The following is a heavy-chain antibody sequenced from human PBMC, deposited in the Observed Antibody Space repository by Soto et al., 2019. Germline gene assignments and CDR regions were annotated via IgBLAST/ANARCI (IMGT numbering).Heavy chain of an antibody. Sequence: SVTLSLTCTVSGGTISNYYWSWIRQPPGKGLEWMGYMYYSGSTKYNPSLKSRVTISVGTSKNQFSLKLNSVTAADTAVYYCTGGRSYYGHYPQNDYPGQGNLVTVSS. D-gene: IGHD1-26*01. CDR3: TGGRSYYGHYPQNDY. J-gene: IGHJ4*02. CDR1: GGTISNYY. V-gene: IGHV4-59*01. CDR2: MYYSGST.